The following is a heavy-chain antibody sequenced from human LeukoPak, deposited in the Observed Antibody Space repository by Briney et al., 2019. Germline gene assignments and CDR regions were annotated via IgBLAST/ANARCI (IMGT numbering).Heavy chain of an antibody. J-gene: IGHJ3*02. CDR2: ISGSGGST. V-gene: IGHV3-23*01. D-gene: IGHD2-21*01. Sequence: GGSLRLSCAASGFTFSSYAMSWVRQAPGKGLEWVSAISGSGGSTYYADSVKGRFTISRDNSKNTLYLQMNSLRAEDTAVYYCAKDRAYCGGDCHDADAFDIWGQGTMVTVSS. CDR1: GFTFSSYA. CDR3: AKDRAYCGGDCHDADAFDI.